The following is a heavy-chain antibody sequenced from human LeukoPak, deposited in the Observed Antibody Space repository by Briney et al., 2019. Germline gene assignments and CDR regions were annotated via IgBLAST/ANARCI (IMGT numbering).Heavy chain of an antibody. D-gene: IGHD3-10*01. Sequence: PGGTLRLSCAASGFTFSSYGMSWVRQAPGKGLEWISAISGSGGSTYYADSVKGRFTISRDNFKNTLYLQLNSLRAEDTAVYYCVKLVGVGELFWGHFLEDFWGQGTLVTVSS. CDR3: VKLVGVGELFWGHFLEDF. CDR2: ISGSGGST. V-gene: IGHV3-23*01. CDR1: GFTFSSYG. J-gene: IGHJ4*02.